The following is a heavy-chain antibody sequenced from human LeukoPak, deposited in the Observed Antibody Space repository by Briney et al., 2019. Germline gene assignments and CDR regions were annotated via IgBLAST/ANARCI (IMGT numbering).Heavy chain of an antibody. D-gene: IGHD2/OR15-2a*01. J-gene: IGHJ4*02. CDR3: ARALNGYFYALDS. V-gene: IGHV4-30-4*01. Sequence: SQTLSLTCTVSGGSISSGEYYWSWIRQPPGKGLEWIGYFSYTGGTYYNPSVKSRVSISVDTSKNQFSLKLTSVTAADTAVYYCARALNGYFYALDSWGQGTLVTVSS. CDR2: FSYTGGT. CDR1: GGSISSGEYY.